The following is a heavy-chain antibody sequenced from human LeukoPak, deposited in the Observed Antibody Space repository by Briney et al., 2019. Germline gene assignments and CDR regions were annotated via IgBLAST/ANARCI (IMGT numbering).Heavy chain of an antibody. CDR2: IYYSGST. CDR3: ARDGGYSYGFPFDY. D-gene: IGHD5-18*01. Sequence: SETLSLTCTVSGGSISSYYWSWIRQPPGKGLEWIGYIYYSGSTNYNPSLKSRVTISVDTSKNQFSLKLSSVTAADTAVYCCARDGGYSYGFPFDYWGQGTLVTVSS. J-gene: IGHJ4*02. CDR1: GGSISSYY. V-gene: IGHV4-59*01.